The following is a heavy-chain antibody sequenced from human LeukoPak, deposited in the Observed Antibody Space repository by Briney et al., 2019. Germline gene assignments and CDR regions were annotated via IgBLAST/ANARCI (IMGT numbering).Heavy chain of an antibody. V-gene: IGHV1-18*01. CDR3: ARDVGYCSSTSCSRGDY. D-gene: IGHD2-2*01. CDR1: GGTFSSYA. CDR2: ISAYNGNT. J-gene: IGHJ4*02. Sequence: ASVKVSCKASGGTFSSYAISWVRQAPGQGLEWMGRISAYNGNTDYAQKLQGRVTMTTDTSTTTAYMELRSLRSDDTAVYYCARDVGYCSSTSCSRGDYWGQGTLVTVSS.